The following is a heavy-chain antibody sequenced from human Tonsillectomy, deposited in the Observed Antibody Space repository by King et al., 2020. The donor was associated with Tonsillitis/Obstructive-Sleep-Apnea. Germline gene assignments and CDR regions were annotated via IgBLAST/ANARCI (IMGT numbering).Heavy chain of an antibody. CDR2: IYWDDDK. CDR1: GFSLSTSGVG. CDR3: AHRQDDFWSGYYFDY. Sequence: ITLKESGPTLVKPTQTLTLTCTFSGFSLSTSGVGVGWIRQPPGKALEWLALIYWDDDKRYSPSLKSRLTITKDTSKNQVVLTMTNMDPVDTATYYCAHRQDDFWSGYYFDYWGQGTLVTVSS. J-gene: IGHJ4*02. D-gene: IGHD3-3*01. V-gene: IGHV2-5*02.